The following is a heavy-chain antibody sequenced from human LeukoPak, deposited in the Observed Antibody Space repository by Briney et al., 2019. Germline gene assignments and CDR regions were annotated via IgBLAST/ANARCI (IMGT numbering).Heavy chain of an antibody. CDR1: GGSISSGSYY. Sequence: SQTLSLTCTVSGGSISSGSYYWSWIRQPAGKGLEWIGRIYTSGSTNYNPSLKSRVTISYTSKNQFSLKLNSVTAADTAVYYCASSSGWSHVWGQGTLVTVSS. J-gene: IGHJ4*02. CDR2: IYTSGST. V-gene: IGHV4-61*02. D-gene: IGHD6-19*01. CDR3: ASSSGWSHV.